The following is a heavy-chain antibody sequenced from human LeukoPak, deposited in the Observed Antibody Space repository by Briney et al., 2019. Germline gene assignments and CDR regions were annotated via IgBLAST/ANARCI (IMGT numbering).Heavy chain of an antibody. D-gene: IGHD1-20*01. CDR2: TYYSGST. J-gene: IGHJ4*02. CDR3: ARLTLSRGLSY. V-gene: IGHV4-39*01. Sequence: SETLSLTCTVSGGSISSSGYYWGWIRQPPGKGLEWIGSTYYSGSTYYNPSLKSRVTISVDTSKNQFSLKLSSVTAADTAVYSCARLTLSRGLSYWGQGTLVTVSS. CDR1: GGSISSSGYY.